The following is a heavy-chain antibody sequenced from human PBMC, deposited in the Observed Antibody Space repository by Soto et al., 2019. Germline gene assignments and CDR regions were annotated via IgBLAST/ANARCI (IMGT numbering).Heavy chain of an antibody. J-gene: IGHJ6*02. D-gene: IGHD6-6*01. Sequence: QVQLVESGGAVVQPGRSLRLSCVASVFPLRTYAMHWVRQAPGKGLEWVAVISYDGSNEYYADSVKGRFAISKDNSKNTLYLQMNSLRREDTATYYCAKPQKLQYSRSSLHYFYHGMDVWGQGTTVTVSS. CDR1: VFPLRTYA. V-gene: IGHV3-30*18. CDR2: ISYDGSNE. CDR3: AKPQKLQYSRSSLHYFYHGMDV.